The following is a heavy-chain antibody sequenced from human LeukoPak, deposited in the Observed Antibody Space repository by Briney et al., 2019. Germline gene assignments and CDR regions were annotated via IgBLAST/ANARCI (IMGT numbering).Heavy chain of an antibody. Sequence: PSETLSLTCTVSSGSISSGSYDWYWIRQPAGKGLEWVGHIYTSGSTDYDPSLKSRVTISVATSKNQFALKLTSVTAADTAIYYCTKGRGIWGQGTLVTVSS. J-gene: IGHJ4*02. D-gene: IGHD3-10*01. CDR2: IYTSGST. CDR1: SGSISSGSYD. V-gene: IGHV4-61*09. CDR3: TKGRGI.